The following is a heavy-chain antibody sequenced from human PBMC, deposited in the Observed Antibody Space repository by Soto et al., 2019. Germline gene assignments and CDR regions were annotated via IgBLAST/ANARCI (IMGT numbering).Heavy chain of an antibody. CDR1: GFTFSSYG. V-gene: IGHV3-33*01. D-gene: IGHD3-22*01. CDR2: IWYDGSNK. J-gene: IGHJ4*02. Sequence: QVQLVESGGGVVQPGRSLRLSCAASGFTFSSYGMHWVRQAPGKGLEWVAVIWYDGSNKYYADSVKGRFTISRDNSKNTLYLQMNSLRAEDTAVYYCARDEEDSSGHDYWGQGTLVTVSS. CDR3: ARDEEDSSGHDY.